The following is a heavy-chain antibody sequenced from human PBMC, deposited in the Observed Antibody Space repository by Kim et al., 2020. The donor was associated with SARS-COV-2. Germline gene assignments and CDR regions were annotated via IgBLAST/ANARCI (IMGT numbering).Heavy chain of an antibody. D-gene: IGHD2-21*02. V-gene: IGHV3-23*01. Sequence: ACGLSMSSDAMGGVRQAPAGGSEWVAEVCVRGGSTYDAKTGKGRFTISCDNAKHTLYLHMNCVRAEDTSVYYCAKVRARLRGYYYYGMD. CDR2: VCVRGGST. CDR3: AKVRARLRGYYYYGMD. J-gene: IGHJ6*01. CDR1: GLSMSSDA.